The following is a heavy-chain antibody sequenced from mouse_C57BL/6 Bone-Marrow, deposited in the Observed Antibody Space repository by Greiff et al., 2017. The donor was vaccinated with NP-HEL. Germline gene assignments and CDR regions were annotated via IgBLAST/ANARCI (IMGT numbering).Heavy chain of an antibody. V-gene: IGHV5-17*01. CDR2: ISSGSSTI. J-gene: IGHJ3*01. D-gene: IGHD3-3*01. CDR3: ARGTRFAY. Sequence: EVQVVESGGGLVKPGGSLKLSCAASGFTFSDYGMHWVRQAPEKGLEWVAYISSGSSTIYYADTVKGRFTISRDNAKNTLFLQMAILRSEDTAMYYCARGTRFAYWGQGTLVTVSA. CDR1: GFTFSDYG.